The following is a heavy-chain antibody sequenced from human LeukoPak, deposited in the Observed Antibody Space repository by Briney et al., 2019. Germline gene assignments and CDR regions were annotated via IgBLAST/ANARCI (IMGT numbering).Heavy chain of an antibody. V-gene: IGHV3-48*02. J-gene: IGHJ3*02. Sequence: GGSLRLSCVASGLTFSRYGINWVRQAQGKGKEWVSFITSSSRPTQYVDSVKSGFTISRYNSKNSLYLQRNSLRDEDTAVYYCAMRVASVDAFDIWGQGTMVTVSS. CDR1: GLTFSRYG. D-gene: IGHD2-15*01. CDR2: ITSSSRPT. CDR3: AMRVASVDAFDI.